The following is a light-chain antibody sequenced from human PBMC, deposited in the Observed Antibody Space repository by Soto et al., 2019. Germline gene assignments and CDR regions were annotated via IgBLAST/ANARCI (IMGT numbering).Light chain of an antibody. J-gene: IGKJ1*01. V-gene: IGKV3-15*01. CDR1: QSVNSN. Sequence: EIVMTQSPATLSVSPRERGTLSCRASQSVNSNLAWYQQKPGQAPRLLIYGASTRATGIPARFSGSGSGTEFTLTISSLQSEDLAIYYCQQYNNWPRTFGQGTKVEVK. CDR3: QQYNNWPRT. CDR2: GAS.